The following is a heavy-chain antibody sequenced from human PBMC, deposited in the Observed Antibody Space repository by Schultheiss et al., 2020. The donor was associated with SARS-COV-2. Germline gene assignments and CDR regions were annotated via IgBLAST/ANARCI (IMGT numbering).Heavy chain of an antibody. CDR3: ARDRTAMTDS. V-gene: IGHV3-74*01. CDR1: GFTFSSYG. Sequence: GGSLRLSCSASGFTFSSYGMNWVRQAPGKGLVWVSRVNSDGSTTTYADSVKGRFTMSRDNAKNTLYLQMNSLRAEDTAVYYCARDRTAMTDSWGQGTLVTVSS. J-gene: IGHJ5*01. D-gene: IGHD5-18*01. CDR2: VNSDGSTT.